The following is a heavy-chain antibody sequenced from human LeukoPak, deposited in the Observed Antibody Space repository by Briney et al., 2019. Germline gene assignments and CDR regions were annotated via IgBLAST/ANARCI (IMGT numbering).Heavy chain of an antibody. Sequence: GGSLRLSCAASGFTFSSYAMSWVRQAPGKGLEWASSIKNSGDTTYYADSVKGRFTISRDISKNTLYLQMNSLRAEDTAVYYCARDIEVDSSGPIDYWGQGTLVTVSS. CDR3: ARDIEVDSSGPIDY. CDR1: GFTFSSYA. CDR2: IKNSGDTT. J-gene: IGHJ4*02. V-gene: IGHV3-23*01. D-gene: IGHD3-22*01.